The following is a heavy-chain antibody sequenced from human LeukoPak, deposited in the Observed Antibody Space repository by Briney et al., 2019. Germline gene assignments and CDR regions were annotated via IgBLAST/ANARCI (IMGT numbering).Heavy chain of an antibody. CDR3: TSNLPGYSSSWPDY. V-gene: IGHV3-11*04. J-gene: IGHJ4*02. D-gene: IGHD2-2*01. CDR2: ISSSGSTI. CDR1: GFTFSDYY. Sequence: GGSLRLSCAASGFTFSDYYMSWICQAPGKGLEWVSYISSSGSTIYYAGSVEGRFTISRDNAKNSLYLQMNNLRAEDTAIYYCTSNLPGYSSSWPDYWGQGTLVTVSS.